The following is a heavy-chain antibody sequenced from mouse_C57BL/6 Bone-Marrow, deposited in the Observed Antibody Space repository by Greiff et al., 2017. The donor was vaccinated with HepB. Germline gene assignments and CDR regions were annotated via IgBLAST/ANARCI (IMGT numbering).Heavy chain of an antibody. V-gene: IGHV5-15*04. CDR3: ARRKSDHYYGSSPWYFDV. J-gene: IGHJ1*03. Sequence: DVQLVESGGGLVQPGGSLKLSCAASGFTFSDYGMAWVRQAPRKGPEWVAFISNLAYSIYYADTVTGRFTISRENAKNTLYLEMSSLRSEDTAMYYCARRKSDHYYGSSPWYFDVWGTGTTVTVSS. D-gene: IGHD1-1*01. CDR1: GFTFSDYG. CDR2: ISNLAYSI.